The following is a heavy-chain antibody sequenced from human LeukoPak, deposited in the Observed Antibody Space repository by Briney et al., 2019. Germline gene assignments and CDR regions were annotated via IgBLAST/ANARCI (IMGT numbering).Heavy chain of an antibody. Sequence: GGSLRLSCAASGFTVSSNYMTWVRQAPGKGLEWVSLIYSSGSTYYADSVKGRFTISRDNSKNTLYLQVNSLRAEDTAVYYCERRGDGGRSFDYWGQGTLVTVSS. CDR2: IYSSGST. D-gene: IGHD4-23*01. CDR3: ERRGDGGRSFDY. CDR1: GFTVSSNY. V-gene: IGHV3-53*01. J-gene: IGHJ4*02.